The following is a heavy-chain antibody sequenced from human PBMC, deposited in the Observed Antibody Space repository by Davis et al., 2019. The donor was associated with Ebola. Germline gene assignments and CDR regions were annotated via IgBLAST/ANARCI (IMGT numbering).Heavy chain of an antibody. J-gene: IGHJ6*02. Sequence: AASVKVSCKASGGTFSSDTISWVRQAPGQGLEWMGWISAYNGNTNYAQKLQGRVTMTTDTSTSTAYMELRSLRSDDTAVYYCARSPGILEWPGMDVWGQGTTVTVSS. V-gene: IGHV1-18*01. CDR3: ARSPGILEWPGMDV. CDR2: ISAYNGNT. CDR1: GGTFSSDT. D-gene: IGHD3-3*01.